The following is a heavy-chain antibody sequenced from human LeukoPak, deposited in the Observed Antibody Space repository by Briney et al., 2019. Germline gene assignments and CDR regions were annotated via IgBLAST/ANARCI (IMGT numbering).Heavy chain of an antibody. D-gene: IGHD6-13*01. CDR1: GGSISSSSYY. CDR3: ARSSIAAVPYDYYFDY. CDR2: IYYSGST. V-gene: IGHV4-39*01. Sequence: PSETLSLTCTVSGGSISSSSYYWGWLRQPPVKGLEWIGSIYYSGSTYYNPSLKSRVTISVDTSKNQFSLKLSSVTAADTAVYYCARSSIAAVPYDYYFDYWGQGTLVTVSS. J-gene: IGHJ4*02.